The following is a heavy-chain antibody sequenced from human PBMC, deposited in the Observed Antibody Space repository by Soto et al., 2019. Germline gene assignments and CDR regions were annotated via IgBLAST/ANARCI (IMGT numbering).Heavy chain of an antibody. Sequence: QLQLQESGPGLVKPSETLSLTCTVSGGSISSSSYYWGWIRQPPGKGLEWIGSIYYSGSTYYNPSLKSRVTISVDTSKNQFSLQLSSVTAADTAVYYCARRYCSGGSCYSFAFDIWGQGTMVTVSS. J-gene: IGHJ3*02. V-gene: IGHV4-39*01. CDR3: ARRYCSGGSCYSFAFDI. D-gene: IGHD2-15*01. CDR1: GGSISSSSYY. CDR2: IYYSGST.